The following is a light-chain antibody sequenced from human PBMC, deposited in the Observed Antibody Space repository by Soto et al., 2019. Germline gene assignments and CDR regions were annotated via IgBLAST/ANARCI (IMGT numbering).Light chain of an antibody. CDR1: QNIITY. Sequence: EIVLTQSPVTLSLSPGERATLSCRASQNIITYLAWYQQKPGQAPRLLIYDASNRATGISARFRGSGSGTDFTLTISSLEPEDSAVYYCQQRRNWPPITFGQGARLEMK. V-gene: IGKV3-11*01. J-gene: IGKJ5*01. CDR3: QQRRNWPPIT. CDR2: DAS.